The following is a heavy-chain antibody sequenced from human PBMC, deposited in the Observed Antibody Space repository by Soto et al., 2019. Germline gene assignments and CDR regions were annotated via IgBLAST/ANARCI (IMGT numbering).Heavy chain of an antibody. V-gene: IGHV3-23*01. D-gene: IGHD6-13*01. CDR1: GFTFSSYA. J-gene: IGHJ4*02. CDR2: ISGSGGST. Sequence: EVQLLESGGGLVQPGGSLRISCAASGFTFSSYAMSWVRQAPGKGLEWVAAISGSGGSTYYADSVKGRFTISRDNSKNTLYLQMNSLRAEDTAVYYCANVFVGSRGSWGQGTLVTVSS. CDR3: ANVFVGSRGS.